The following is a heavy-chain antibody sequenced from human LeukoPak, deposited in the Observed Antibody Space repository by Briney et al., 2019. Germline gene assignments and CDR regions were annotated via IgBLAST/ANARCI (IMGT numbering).Heavy chain of an antibody. CDR3: ARSPEYGGNYFDY. D-gene: IGHD3-16*01. J-gene: IGHJ4*02. Sequence: KSSETLSLTCAVYGGSLSGYYWSWIRQPPGKGLEWIGQINHSGSTNYNPSLKSRVTISVDTSKNQFSLKLSSVTAADTAVYYCARSPEYGGNYFDYWGQGTLVTVSS. CDR2: INHSGST. CDR1: GGSLSGYY. V-gene: IGHV4-34*01.